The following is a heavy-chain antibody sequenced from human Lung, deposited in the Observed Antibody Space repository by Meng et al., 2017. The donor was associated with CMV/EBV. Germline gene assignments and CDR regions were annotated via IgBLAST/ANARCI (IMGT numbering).Heavy chain of an antibody. Sequence: KVSCKGAGYSFTSYWIGWVRQMPGKGLEGMGIIYPGYSDTRYSTSFQGQVTISADKSISTAYLQWSSLKDSDTAMYYCARRYCSSTSCDRFDRNWFDHWGQGTLVTVSS. V-gene: IGHV5-51*01. CDR1: GYSFTSYW. J-gene: IGHJ5*02. CDR2: IYPGYSDT. D-gene: IGHD2-2*02. CDR3: ARRYCSSTSCDRFDRNWFDH.